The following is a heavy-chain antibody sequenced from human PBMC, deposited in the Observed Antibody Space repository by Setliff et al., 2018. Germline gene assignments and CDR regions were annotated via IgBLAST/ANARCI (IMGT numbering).Heavy chain of an antibody. V-gene: IGHV3-11*01. J-gene: IGHJ3*02. D-gene: IGHD2-21*02. CDR1: GFTFSSYA. CDR3: ARSLVTAGDAFDI. Sequence: SCAASGFTFSSYAMSWIRQAPGKGLEWVSYISSSGSTIYYADSVKGRFTISRDNAKNSLYLQMNSLRAEDTAVYYCARSLVTAGDAFDIWGQGTMVTVSS. CDR2: ISSSGSTI.